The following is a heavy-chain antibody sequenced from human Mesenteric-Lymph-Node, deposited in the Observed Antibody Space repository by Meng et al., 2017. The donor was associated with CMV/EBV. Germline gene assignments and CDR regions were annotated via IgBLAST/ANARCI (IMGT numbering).Heavy chain of an antibody. CDR1: GGSFSGYY. CDR2: INHSGST. V-gene: IGHV4-34*01. CDR3: ARAPLRITIFGVVAPGGYNWFDP. J-gene: IGHJ5*02. Sequence: ESLKISCAVYGGSFSGYYWSWIRQPPGKGLEWIGEINHSGSTNYNPSLKSRVTISVDTSKNQFSLKLSSVTAADTAVYYCARAPLRITIFGVVAPGGYNWFDPWGQGTLVTVSS. D-gene: IGHD3-3*01.